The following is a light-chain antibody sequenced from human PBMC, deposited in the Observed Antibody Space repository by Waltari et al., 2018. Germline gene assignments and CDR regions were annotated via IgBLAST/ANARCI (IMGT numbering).Light chain of an antibody. J-gene: IGLJ2*01. CDR3: CSYAGTYSLI. CDR1: SSDVGGYDH. V-gene: IGLV2-11*01. Sequence: QSALTQPRSVSGSPGLSVTISCTGTSSDVGGYDHVSWYQQHPGKAPQLMIHDVSRRPSGVPDRFSGSKSGNTASLTIFGLQAEDEADYYCCSYAGTYSLIFGGGTKVIVL. CDR2: DVS.